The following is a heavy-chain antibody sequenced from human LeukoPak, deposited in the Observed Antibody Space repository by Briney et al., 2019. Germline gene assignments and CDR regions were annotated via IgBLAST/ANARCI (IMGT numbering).Heavy chain of an antibody. D-gene: IGHD3-3*01. CDR2: TYYRSKWYN. V-gene: IGHV6-1*01. CDR3: ARVLLGKYYDFWSGYYNAFDI. Sequence: SQTLSLTCAISGDSVSSNSAAWNWIRQSPSRGLEWLGRTYYRSKWYNDYAVSVKSRITINPDTSKNQFSLQLNSVTPEDTAVYYCARVLLGKYYDFWSGYYNAFDIWGQGTMVTVSS. J-gene: IGHJ3*02. CDR1: GDSVSSNSAA.